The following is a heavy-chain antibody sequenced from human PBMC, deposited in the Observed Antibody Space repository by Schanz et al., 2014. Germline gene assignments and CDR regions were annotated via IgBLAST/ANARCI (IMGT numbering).Heavy chain of an antibody. V-gene: IGHV1-69*04. D-gene: IGHD5-12*01. CDR3: ARGGGPEDVFDI. J-gene: IGHJ3*02. Sequence: QVQLVQSGAEVKKPGASVRVSCKVSGYTFTSHGISWVRQAPGQGLEWMGRIIPILGIANYAQKFQGRVTITADKSTSTAYMELSSLRSDDTAVYYCARGGGPEDVFDIWGQGTILTVSS. CDR1: GYTFTSHG. CDR2: IIPILGIA.